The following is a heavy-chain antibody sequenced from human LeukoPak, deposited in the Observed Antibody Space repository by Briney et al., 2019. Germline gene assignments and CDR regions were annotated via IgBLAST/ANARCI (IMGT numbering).Heavy chain of an antibody. J-gene: IGHJ5*02. CDR2: INTNTGNP. D-gene: IGHD3-10*01. CDR1: GYTFTSYA. V-gene: IGHV7-4-1*02. CDR3: ARDDLGGSGSYYIQNWFDP. Sequence: ASVKVSCKASGYTFTSYAMNWVRQAPGQGLEWMGWINTNTGNPTYAQGFTGRFVFSLDTSVSTAYLQISSLKAEDTAVYYCARDDLGGSGSYYIQNWFDPWGQGTLVTVSS.